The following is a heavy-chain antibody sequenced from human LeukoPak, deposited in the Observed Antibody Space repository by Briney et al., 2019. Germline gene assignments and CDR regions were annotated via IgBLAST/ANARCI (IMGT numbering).Heavy chain of an antibody. D-gene: IGHD1-26*01. V-gene: IGHV1-8*01. CDR2: MDPNSGNT. CDR1: GYTFISHD. Sequence: ASVKVSCKTSGYTFISHDINWVRQATGQGLEWMGWMDPNSGNTGYAQRFQGRVTLSRSTSLSEAYMELTSLKFEDTAVYYCARVQGSDTSGSFDHWGQGTLVTVSS. J-gene: IGHJ4*02. CDR3: ARVQGSDTSGSFDH.